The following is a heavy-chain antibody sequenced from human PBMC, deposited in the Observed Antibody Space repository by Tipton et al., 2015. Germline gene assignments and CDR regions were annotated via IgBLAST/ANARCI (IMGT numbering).Heavy chain of an antibody. CDR3: SKGLYSSSSRGIDS. J-gene: IGHJ4*02. D-gene: IGHD6-6*01. CDR2: ISWNSGYI. Sequence: SLRLSCAASGFTFYTSALSWVRQAPGKGLERVSSISWNSGYIDYAGSVKGRFTISRDNAKNSLYLQMNSLRAEDTALYYCSKGLYSSSSRGIDSWGQGTLVTVSS. V-gene: IGHV3-9*01. CDR1: GFTFYTSA.